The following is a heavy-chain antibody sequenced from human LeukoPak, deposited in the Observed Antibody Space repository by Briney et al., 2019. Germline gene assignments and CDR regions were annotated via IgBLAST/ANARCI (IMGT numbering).Heavy chain of an antibody. Sequence: GGSLRLSCAASGFTFSSYAMHWVRQAPGKGLEWVAVISYDGSNKYYADSVKGRFTISRDNSKNTLYLQMNSLRAEDTAVYYCALHGGSIWGQGTMVTVSS. D-gene: IGHD6-25*01. CDR1: GFTFSSYA. CDR3: ALHGGSI. J-gene: IGHJ3*02. CDR2: ISYDGSNK. V-gene: IGHV3-30*04.